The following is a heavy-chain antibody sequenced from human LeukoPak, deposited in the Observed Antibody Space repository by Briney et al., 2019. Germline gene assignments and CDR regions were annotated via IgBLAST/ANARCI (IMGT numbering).Heavy chain of an antibody. CDR3: ARLRLKGSYYNWYFDL. Sequence: PSETLSLTCAVSGGSISSYYWTWIRQPPGKALGWIGYMRYSGSTNYNPSLKSRVTISVDTSKNQFSLKLSSVTAADTAVYYRARLRLKGSYYNWYFDLWGRGTLVTVSS. J-gene: IGHJ2*01. CDR2: MRYSGST. D-gene: IGHD1-26*01. CDR1: GGSISSYY. V-gene: IGHV4-59*08.